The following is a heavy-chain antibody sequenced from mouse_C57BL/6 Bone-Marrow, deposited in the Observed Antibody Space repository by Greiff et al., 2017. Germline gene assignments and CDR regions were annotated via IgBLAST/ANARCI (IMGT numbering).Heavy chain of an antibody. J-gene: IGHJ3*01. Sequence: VKLVESGPGLVQPSQSLSITCTVSGFSLTSYGVHWVRQSPGKGLEWLGVIWSGGSTDYNAAFISRLSISKDNSKSKVFFKMNSLQADDTAIYYCARMGFSFAYWGQGTLATVSA. V-gene: IGHV2-2*01. CDR2: IWSGGST. CDR3: ARMGFSFAY. CDR1: GFSLTSYG.